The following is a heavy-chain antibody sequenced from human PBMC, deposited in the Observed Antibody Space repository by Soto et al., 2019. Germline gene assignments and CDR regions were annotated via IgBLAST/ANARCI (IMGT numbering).Heavy chain of an antibody. Sequence: ASVKVSCKASGYTFTSYAMHWVRQAPGQRLEWMGWINAGNGNTKYSQKFQGRVTITRDTSASTAYMELSSLRSEDTAVYYCARVRVVVAATPSQAYYFDYWGQGTLVTVSS. V-gene: IGHV1-3*01. CDR2: INAGNGNT. CDR3: ARVRVVVAATPSQAYYFDY. D-gene: IGHD2-15*01. J-gene: IGHJ4*02. CDR1: GYTFTSYA.